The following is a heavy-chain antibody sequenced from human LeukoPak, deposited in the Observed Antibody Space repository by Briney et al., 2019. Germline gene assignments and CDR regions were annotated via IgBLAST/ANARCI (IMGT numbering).Heavy chain of an antibody. Sequence: GGSLRLSCTTSGFTFSTYEMNGVRQARGKGLEGVSYFRREGVTIYYVDSVKGRLTIPIDSAMDSLYLQMNRLRAEDRDGHLFARGDYYDSTGYYYVYWGQGTLVTVSS. CDR2: FRREGVTI. V-gene: IGHV3-48*03. D-gene: IGHD3-22*01. CDR3: ARGDYYDSTGYYYVY. CDR1: GFTFSTYE. J-gene: IGHJ4*02.